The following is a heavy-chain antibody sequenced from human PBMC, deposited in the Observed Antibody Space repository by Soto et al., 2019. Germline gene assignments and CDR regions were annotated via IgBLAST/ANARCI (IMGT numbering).Heavy chain of an antibody. CDR3: ARHEEDWFDP. V-gene: IGHV4-39*01. Sequence: PXXTLSLPCTVSGGSISSSSYYWGFIRQPPGKGLEWIGSIYYSGSTYYNPSLKSRVTISVDTSKNQFSLKLSSVTAADTAVYYCARHEEDWFDPWGQGTLVTVSS. CDR1: GGSISSSSYY. J-gene: IGHJ5*02. CDR2: IYYSGST.